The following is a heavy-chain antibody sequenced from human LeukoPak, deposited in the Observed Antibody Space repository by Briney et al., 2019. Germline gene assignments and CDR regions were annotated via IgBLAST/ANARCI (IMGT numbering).Heavy chain of an antibody. CDR1: GGTFSSYA. V-gene: IGHV1-69*04. CDR2: IIPILGIA. D-gene: IGHD4-11*01. J-gene: IGHJ4*02. Sequence: SVKVSCKASGGTFSSYAISWVRQAPGRGLEWMGRIIPILGIANYAQKFQGRVTITADKSTSTAYMELSSLRSEDTAVYYCARDPYSNYPFDYWGQGTLVTVSS. CDR3: ARDPYSNYPFDY.